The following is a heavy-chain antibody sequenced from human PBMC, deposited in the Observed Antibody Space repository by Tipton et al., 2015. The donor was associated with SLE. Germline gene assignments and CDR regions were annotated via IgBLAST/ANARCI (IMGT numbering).Heavy chain of an antibody. D-gene: IGHD3-3*01. CDR3: ARAPRDYDFWSGYYLGKGMDV. CDR2: IYYSGST. CDR1: GGSISSHY. Sequence: TLSLTCTVSGGSISSHYWSWIRQPPGKGLEWIGYIYYSGSTNYNPSLKSRVTISVDTSKNQFSLKLSSVTAADTAVYYCARAPRDYDFWSGYYLGKGMDVWGQGTTVTVSS. V-gene: IGHV4-59*11. J-gene: IGHJ6*02.